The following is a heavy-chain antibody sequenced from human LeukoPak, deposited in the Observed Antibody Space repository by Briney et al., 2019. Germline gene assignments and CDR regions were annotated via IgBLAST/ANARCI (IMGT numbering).Heavy chain of an antibody. V-gene: IGHV3-23*01. CDR1: GFTFRSYA. CDR3: AKSRDGYWYYFDF. J-gene: IGHJ4*02. CDR2: ISGSAGST. Sequence: GGSLRLSCAASGFTFRSYAMSWVRQAPGKGLEWVSAISGSAGSTYYADSVKGRFTISRDNSKNTLYLQANRLRAEDTAVYHCAKSRDGYWYYFDFGGQGTLVTVSS. D-gene: IGHD5-24*01.